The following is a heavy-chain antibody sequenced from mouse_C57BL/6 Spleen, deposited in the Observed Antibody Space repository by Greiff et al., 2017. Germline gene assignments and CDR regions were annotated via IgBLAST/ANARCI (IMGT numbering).Heavy chain of an antibody. Sequence: QVQLQQPGAELVKPGASVKLSCKASGYTFTSYWMQWVKQRPGQGLEWIGEIDPSDSYTNYNQKFKGKATLTVDTSSSTAYMQLSSLTSEDSAVYYCARRGYGLDYAMDYWGQGTSVTVSS. CDR1: GYTFTSYW. CDR3: ARRGYGLDYAMDY. D-gene: IGHD1-2*01. V-gene: IGHV1-50*01. CDR2: IDPSDSYT. J-gene: IGHJ4*01.